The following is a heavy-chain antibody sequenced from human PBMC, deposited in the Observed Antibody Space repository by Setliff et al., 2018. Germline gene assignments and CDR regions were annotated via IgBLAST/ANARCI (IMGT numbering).Heavy chain of an antibody. J-gene: IGHJ3*01. CDR3: AREGRTLRWNDAFDV. Sequence: PGGSLRLSCAASGFTFSSYWMSWVRQAPGKGLEWVANINQDGSEKYYVDSVKGRFTISRDNAKNSLYVQMNSQRVEDTAVYYCAREGRTLRWNDAFDVWGQGTMVTVSS. CDR1: GFTFSSYW. V-gene: IGHV3-7*01. CDR2: INQDGSEK. D-gene: IGHD2-21*01.